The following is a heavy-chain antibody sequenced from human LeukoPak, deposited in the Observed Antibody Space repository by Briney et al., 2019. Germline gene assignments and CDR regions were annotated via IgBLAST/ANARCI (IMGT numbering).Heavy chain of an antibody. CDR3: ARVPSYYYDSSGYVY. Sequence: ASVKVSCKASGGTFSSYAISWVGQAPGQGLEWMGRIIPIFGTANYAQKFQGRVTITTDESTSTAYMELSSLRSEDTAVYYCARVPSYYYDSSGYVYWGQGTLVTVSS. CDR1: GGTFSSYA. J-gene: IGHJ4*02. V-gene: IGHV1-69*05. D-gene: IGHD3-22*01. CDR2: IIPIFGTA.